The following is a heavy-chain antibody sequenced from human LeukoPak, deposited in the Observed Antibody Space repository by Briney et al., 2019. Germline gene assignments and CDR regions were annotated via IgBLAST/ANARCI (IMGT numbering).Heavy chain of an antibody. CDR1: AFTFSSYW. Sequence: GGSLRLSCEASAFTFSSYWMSWVRQAPGKGLEGVANMKEDGGEINYGDSVKGRFTISRDNAKNSLFLQMNSLRVEDMAVYYCARDRGYSTFDYWGQGTLVTVSS. V-gene: IGHV3-7*01. D-gene: IGHD4-23*01. CDR2: MKEDGGEI. J-gene: IGHJ4*02. CDR3: ARDRGYSTFDY.